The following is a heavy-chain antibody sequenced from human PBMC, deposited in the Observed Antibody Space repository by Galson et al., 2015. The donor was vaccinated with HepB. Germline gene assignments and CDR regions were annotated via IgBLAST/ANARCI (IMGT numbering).Heavy chain of an antibody. CDR2: IIPIFGTA. CDR3: ARGVGATPSLGY. D-gene: IGHD1-26*01. V-gene: IGHV1-69*13. J-gene: IGHJ4*02. CDR1: GGTFSSYA. Sequence: SVKVSCKASGGTFSSYAISWVRQAPGQGLEWMGGIIPIFGTANYAQKFQGRVTITADESTSTAYMELRSLRSEDKAVFYCARGVGATPSLGYWGQGTRVTVSA.